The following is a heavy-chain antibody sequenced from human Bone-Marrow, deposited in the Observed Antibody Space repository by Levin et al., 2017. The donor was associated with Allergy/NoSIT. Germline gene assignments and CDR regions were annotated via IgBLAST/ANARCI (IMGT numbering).Heavy chain of an antibody. Sequence: SCDVSGASISSANWWNWVRQSPGKGLEWIGEFYHTGSINYNPSLKSRVSISVDKSTNHFSLKLTSVTAADTAVYYCASARGGYRGLPDSWGRGTLVTVSS. D-gene: IGHD2-21*01. CDR3: ASARGGYRGLPDS. V-gene: IGHV4-4*02. J-gene: IGHJ4*02. CDR1: GASISSANW. CDR2: FYHTGSI.